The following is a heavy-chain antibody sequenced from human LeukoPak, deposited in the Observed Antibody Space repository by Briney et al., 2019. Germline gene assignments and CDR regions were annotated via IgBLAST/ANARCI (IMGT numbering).Heavy chain of an antibody. CDR3: ATDTPGALAFGY. J-gene: IGHJ4*02. V-gene: IGHV3-48*03. CDR2: IGISETAT. Sequence: GGSLRLSCAASGFTFSSRDMNWVRQAPGKGLEWISYIGISETATLYADSVKGRFTISRDNAKNSLYLQMNSLTVEDTAVYYCATDTPGALAFGYWGQGTLVTVS. CDR1: GFTFSSRD.